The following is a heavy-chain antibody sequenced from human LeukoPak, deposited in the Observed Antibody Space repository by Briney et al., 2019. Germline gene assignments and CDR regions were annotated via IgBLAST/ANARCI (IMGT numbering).Heavy chain of an antibody. CDR1: GFTFSDYY. D-gene: IGHD4-17*01. V-gene: IGHV3-11*04. J-gene: IGHJ3*02. Sequence: PGGSLRLSCAASGFTFSDYYMSWIRQAPGKGLEWVSYISSSGSTIYYADSVKGRFTISRDNAKNSLYLQMNSLRAEDTAVYYCARDSFDYGVDNAFDIWGQGTMVTVSS. CDR3: ARDSFDYGVDNAFDI. CDR2: ISSSGSTI.